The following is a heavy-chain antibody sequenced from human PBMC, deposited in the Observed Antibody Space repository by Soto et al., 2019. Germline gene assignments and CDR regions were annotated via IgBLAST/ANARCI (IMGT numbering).Heavy chain of an antibody. CDR1: GFTFTTYA. V-gene: IGHV3-33*01. Sequence: QVQLVESGGSVVHPGRSLRLSCAASGFTFTTYAMHWVRQAPGKGLEWVALFWHDGTKIYYADSVRGRFTVSRDNSRNTLYLVMSSLRAEDTAVYYCARGVAPFDYWGRGTQVTVSS. D-gene: IGHD5-12*01. CDR2: FWHDGTKI. J-gene: IGHJ4*02. CDR3: ARGVAPFDY.